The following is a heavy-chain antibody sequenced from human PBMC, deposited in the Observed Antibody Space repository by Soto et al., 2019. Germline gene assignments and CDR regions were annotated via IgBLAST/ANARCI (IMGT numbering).Heavy chain of an antibody. CDR1: GYTLTELS. V-gene: IGHV1-24*01. Sequence: ASVKVSCRVSGYTLTELSMHWVRQAPGKGLEWMGGFDPEDGETIYAQKFQGRVTMTEDTSTDTAYMELSSLRSEDTAVYYCATPDIVVVPATNKEKTPDAFAIWGQGTMVTVSS. CDR3: ATPDIVVVPATNKEKTPDAFAI. CDR2: FDPEDGET. J-gene: IGHJ3*02. D-gene: IGHD2-2*01.